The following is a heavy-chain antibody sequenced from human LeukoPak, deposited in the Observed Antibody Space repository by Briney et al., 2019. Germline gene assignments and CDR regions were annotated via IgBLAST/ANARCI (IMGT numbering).Heavy chain of an antibody. V-gene: IGHV4-34*01. CDR3: AINMVRGVLDY. Sequence: SETLSLTCAVSGGSFSGYYWSWIRQPPGKGLEWIGEINHSGSTNYNPSLKSRVTISVDTSKNQFSLKLSSVTAADTAVYYCAINMVRGVLDYWGQGTLVTVSS. CDR1: GGSFSGYY. D-gene: IGHD3-10*01. J-gene: IGHJ4*02. CDR2: INHSGST.